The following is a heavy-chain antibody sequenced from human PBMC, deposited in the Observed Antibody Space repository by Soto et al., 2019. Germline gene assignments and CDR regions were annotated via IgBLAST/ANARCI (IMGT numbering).Heavy chain of an antibody. CDR3: ARRIAVAGTYDH. V-gene: IGHV3-74*01. D-gene: IGHD6-19*01. CDR2: IDGDGTTT. Sequence: PGGSLRLSCAASGFTFNSYWMHWVRQVPGKGLECVSRIDGDGTTTHYADSVKGRFTISRDNAKNTLYLQMNSLRAEDSAVYLCARRIAVAGTYDHWDQGTLVTVSS. CDR1: GFTFNSYW. J-gene: IGHJ4*02.